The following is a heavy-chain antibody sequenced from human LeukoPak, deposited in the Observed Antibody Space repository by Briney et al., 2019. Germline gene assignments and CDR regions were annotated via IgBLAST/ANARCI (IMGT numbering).Heavy chain of an antibody. J-gene: IGHJ5*02. CDR3: AREGNYYDSSGFYYDWFDP. CDR1: GGTFSSYA. D-gene: IGHD3-22*01. CDR2: IIPIFGTA. V-gene: IGHV1-69*05. Sequence: ASVKVSCKTSGGTFSSYAISWVRQAPGQGLEWMGEIIPIFGTANYAQKFQGRVTITRDTSASTAYMELRSLRSEDTAVYYCAREGNYYDSSGFYYDWFDPWGQGTLVTVSS.